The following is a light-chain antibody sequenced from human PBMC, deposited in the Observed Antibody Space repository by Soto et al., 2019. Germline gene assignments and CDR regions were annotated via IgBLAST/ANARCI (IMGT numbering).Light chain of an antibody. Sequence: QSVVTQTPSASGTPGQRVTISCYGSSSNIGSNYVYWYQQLPGTAPRLLIYRNSERPSGVPDRFSGSKSGTSASLAISGRRSEDEADYYCASWDDSLSAAVFGGGTQLTVL. CDR3: ASWDDSLSAAV. CDR2: RNS. CDR1: SSNIGSNY. J-gene: IGLJ7*01. V-gene: IGLV1-47*01.